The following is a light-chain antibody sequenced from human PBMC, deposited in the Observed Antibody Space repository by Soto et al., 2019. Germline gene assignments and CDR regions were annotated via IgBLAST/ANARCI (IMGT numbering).Light chain of an antibody. J-gene: IGLJ2*01. CDR1: SSDVGSYNL. V-gene: IGLV2-23*02. CDR3: CSYAGSSTLDVV. Sequence: QSALTQPASVSGSPGQSITISCTGTSSDVGSYNLVSWYQQHPGKAPKIMIYEVSKRPSGVSNRFSGSKSGNTASLTISGLQAEDEADYYCCSYAGSSTLDVVFGGGTQLTVL. CDR2: EVS.